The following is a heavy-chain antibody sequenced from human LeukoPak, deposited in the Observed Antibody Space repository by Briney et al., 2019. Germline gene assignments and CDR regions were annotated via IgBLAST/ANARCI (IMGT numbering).Heavy chain of an antibody. CDR1: GGSISSYY. J-gene: IGHJ6*03. D-gene: IGHD3-10*01. CDR3: ERAGSGSYYYYYMDV. CDR2: IYTSGST. V-gene: IGHV4-4*07. Sequence: SETLSLTCTVSGGSISSYYWSWIRQPAGKGLEWIGRIYTSGSTNYNPSLKSRVTMSVDTSKNQFSLNLRSVTAADTAVYYCERAGSGSYYYYYMDVWGKGTTVTISS.